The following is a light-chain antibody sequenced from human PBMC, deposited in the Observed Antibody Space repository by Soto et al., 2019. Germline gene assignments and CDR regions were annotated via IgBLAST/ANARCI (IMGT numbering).Light chain of an antibody. V-gene: IGKV1-39*01. Sequence: EIHMTQSPSSLSASVGDRVSITCRASQSISSYLNWYQQKPGKAPKLLIYAASSLQSGVPSRFSGSGSGTDFTLTISSLQPEDFATYYCQQSYSTPLTFGGGTKVDIK. CDR3: QQSYSTPLT. CDR1: QSISSY. J-gene: IGKJ4*01. CDR2: AAS.